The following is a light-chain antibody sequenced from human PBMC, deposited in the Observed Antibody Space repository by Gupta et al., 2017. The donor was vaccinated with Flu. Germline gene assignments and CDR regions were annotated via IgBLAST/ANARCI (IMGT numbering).Light chain of an antibody. V-gene: IGLV1-44*01. J-gene: IGLJ2*01. CDR1: RSNIGSNT. CDR3: AAWDDSLHGVV. Sequence: QSVLTQPPSASGTPGQRGTISCSGSRSNIGSNTVNWYQQLPGTAPHLLIYNDDQRPSGVPDRVSGSKSGTSASLAISGLQSEDEADYYCAAWDDSLHGVVFGGGTKLTV. CDR2: NDD.